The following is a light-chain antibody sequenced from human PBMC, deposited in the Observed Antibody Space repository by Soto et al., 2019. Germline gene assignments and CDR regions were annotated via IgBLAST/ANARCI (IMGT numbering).Light chain of an antibody. CDR3: QQYGSSPYT. CDR1: QSVSSSS. Sequence: EIVLTQSPGTLSLSPRERATLSCRASQSVSSSSLAWYQQKPGQTPRLLIYGASSRATGIPDRFSGSGSGTDFTLTISRLEPEDFAVYYCQQYGSSPYTFGHGTKLEIK. V-gene: IGKV3-20*01. J-gene: IGKJ2*01. CDR2: GAS.